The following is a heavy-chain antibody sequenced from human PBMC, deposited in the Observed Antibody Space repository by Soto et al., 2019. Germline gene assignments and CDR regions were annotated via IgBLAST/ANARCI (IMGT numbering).Heavy chain of an antibody. D-gene: IGHD1-1*01. CDR1: GYTFTDYY. CDR2: INPKSGGT. J-gene: IGHJ4*02. V-gene: IGHV1-2*02. Sequence: QVQLVQSGAEVKKPGASVKVSCKASGYTFTDYYMHWVRQAPGEGLEWMGWINPKSGGTNYAQKCQGRVTMTRDTSISTAYMELSRLRSDDTAVYYCARNWNHFDYWGQGTLVTVSS. CDR3: ARNWNHFDY.